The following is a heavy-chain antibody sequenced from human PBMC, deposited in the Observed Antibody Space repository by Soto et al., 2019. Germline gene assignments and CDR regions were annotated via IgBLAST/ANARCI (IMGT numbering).Heavy chain of an antibody. CDR1: GFTFRTYT. CDR3: ARDRGYDAHDYYYNAMDV. D-gene: IGHD3-10*01. J-gene: IGHJ6*02. CDR2: IRGFSPYT. V-gene: IGHV3-21*01. Sequence: KVSCISSGFTFRTYTMNWVRQAPGKGLEWVSGIRGFSPYTFYAESVKGRFTISRDNAKNSLYLQMNSLRAEDTAVYYCARDRGYDAHDYYYNAMDVWGQGTTVTVSS.